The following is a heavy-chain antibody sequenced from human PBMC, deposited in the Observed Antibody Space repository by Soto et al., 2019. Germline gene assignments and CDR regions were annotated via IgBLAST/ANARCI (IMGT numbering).Heavy chain of an antibody. J-gene: IGHJ4*02. CDR2: INHSGST. CDR3: ARGDLVGAMYYFDY. V-gene: IGHV4-34*01. CDR1: GGSFSGYY. Sequence: QVQLQQWGAGLLKPSETLSLTCAVYGGSFSGYYWSWIRQPPGKGLEWIGEINHSGSTNYNPSLKSRVTISVDTSKNQFSLKLSSVTAADTAVYDCARGDLVGAMYYFDYWGQGTLVTVSS. D-gene: IGHD1-26*01.